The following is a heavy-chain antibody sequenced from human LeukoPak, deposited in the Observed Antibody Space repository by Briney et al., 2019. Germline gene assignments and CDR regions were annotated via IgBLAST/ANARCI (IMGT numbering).Heavy chain of an antibody. J-gene: IGHJ5*02. CDR3: ARDKDYSYGVFAP. CDR2: ISDYNGNT. D-gene: IGHD5-18*01. CDR1: GNTFSKSI. V-gene: IGHV1-18*01. Sequence: GASVKVSCKASGNTFSKSIINWVRQAPGQGLEWMGWISDYNGNTKYAEKFQGRVTMTTDTATSAAYMELKSLSSDDTAMYFCARDKDYSYGVFAPWGQGTLVTVSS.